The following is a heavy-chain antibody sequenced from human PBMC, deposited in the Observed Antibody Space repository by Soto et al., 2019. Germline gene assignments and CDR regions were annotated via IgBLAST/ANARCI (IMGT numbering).Heavy chain of an antibody. D-gene: IGHD2-2*01. CDR2: IIPIPGTA. J-gene: IGHJ6*02. CDR1: GGTFGGYA. V-gene: IGHV1-69*13. Sequence: GASMKVSCKASGGTFGGYAISWVRQAPGQGLEWMGGIIPIPGTASYAQKFQGRVTIAADESTSTAYMELSSLRSEDTAVYYCARSQGSSTSLEIYYYYYYGMDVWGQGTTVTVSS. CDR3: ARSQGSSTSLEIYYYYYYGMDV.